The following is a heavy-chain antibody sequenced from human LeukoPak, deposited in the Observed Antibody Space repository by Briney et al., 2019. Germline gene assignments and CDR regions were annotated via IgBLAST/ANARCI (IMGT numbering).Heavy chain of an antibody. CDR3: ARESIAVAGAPFDY. J-gene: IGHJ4*02. Sequence: GGSLRLSCAASGFTFSSYEMNWVRQAPGKGLEGVSYISSGSTIYDADSVKGRFTISRDNAKNSLYLQMNSLRAEDTAVSYCARESIAVAGAPFDYWGQGTLVTVSS. CDR1: GFTFSSYE. CDR2: ISSGSTI. D-gene: IGHD6-19*01. V-gene: IGHV3-48*03.